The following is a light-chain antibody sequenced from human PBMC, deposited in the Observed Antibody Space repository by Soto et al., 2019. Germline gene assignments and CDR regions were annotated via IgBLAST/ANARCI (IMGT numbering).Light chain of an antibody. J-gene: IGKJ5*01. CDR3: QQYDSSPT. CDR2: GSS. CDR1: QSVSSD. V-gene: IGKV3-20*01. Sequence: EIVMTQSPATLSVSPGERATLSCRASQSVSSDLAWYQQNPGQAPRLLIYGSSYRATGIPDRFSGSGSGTDFTLTIRRLEPEDFGVYYCQQYDSSPTFGQGTRLEIK.